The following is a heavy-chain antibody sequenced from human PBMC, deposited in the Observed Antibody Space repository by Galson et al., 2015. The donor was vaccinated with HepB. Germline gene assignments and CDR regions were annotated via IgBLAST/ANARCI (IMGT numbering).Heavy chain of an antibody. CDR3: ARDRVPGYGGNLHYYDYGLDV. CDR1: GRNFSKYA. D-gene: IGHD4-23*01. V-gene: IGHV1-69*13. CDR2: IIPSFGAA. Sequence: SVEVSSKAPGRNFSKYAILWVGQAPGQGLEWMGGIIPSFGAANYAQKFKGRVTITADGPTSIAYMELSSLRADDTAVYFCARDRVPGYGGNLHYYDYGLDVWGQGTPVTVSS. J-gene: IGHJ6*02.